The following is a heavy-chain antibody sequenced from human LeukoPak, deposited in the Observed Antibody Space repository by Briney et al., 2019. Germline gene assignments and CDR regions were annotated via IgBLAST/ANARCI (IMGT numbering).Heavy chain of an antibody. CDR3: ARGVDGLDY. Sequence: PGGSLRLSCAASGFTFSSYSINWVRQAPGKGLEWVSSISSSGSYIYYADSLKDRFTISRDNSKNTLYLQMNSLRAEDTAAYYCARGVDGLDYWGQGTLVTVSS. V-gene: IGHV3-21*04. CDR1: GFTFSSYS. CDR2: ISSSGSYI. D-gene: IGHD3-9*01. J-gene: IGHJ4*02.